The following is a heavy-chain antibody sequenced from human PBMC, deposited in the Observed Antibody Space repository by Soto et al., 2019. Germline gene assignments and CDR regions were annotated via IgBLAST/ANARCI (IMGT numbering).Heavy chain of an antibody. D-gene: IGHD3-22*01. J-gene: IGHJ4*02. CDR2: INHSGST. CDR1: GGSFSGYY. CDR3: ARGIAMKLVVHSDASDKYYLDS. Sequence: SETLSLTCAVYGGSFSGYYWSWIRQPPGKGLEWIGEINHSGSTNYNPSLKSRVTISVDTSKNQFSLKMTSVAAADTAMYYCARGIAMKLVVHSDASDKYYLDSWGQGNLVTVS. V-gene: IGHV4-34*01.